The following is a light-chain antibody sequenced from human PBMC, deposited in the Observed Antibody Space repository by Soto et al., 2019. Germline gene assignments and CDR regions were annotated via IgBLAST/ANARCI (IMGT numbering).Light chain of an antibody. V-gene: IGKV1-5*03. CDR1: QSISSW. CDR3: QQYNSYPLT. Sequence: DIQMTQSPSTLSASVGDRVTITCRASQSISSWLAWYQQKPRKAPNLLIYKASSLEGGVPSRFSGSGSGTEFTLTISSLQPDDFATYYCQQYNSYPLTFGGGTKVEIK. CDR2: KAS. J-gene: IGKJ4*01.